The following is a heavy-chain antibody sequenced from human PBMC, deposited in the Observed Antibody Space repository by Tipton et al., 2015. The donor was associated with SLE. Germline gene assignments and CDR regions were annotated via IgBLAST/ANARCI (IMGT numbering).Heavy chain of an antibody. J-gene: IGHJ6*03. CDR3: ARLVGYPREVTAPYYYMEV. CDR2: LYYSGST. D-gene: IGHD3-16*02. Sequence: TLSLTCTVSGGSISSSSYYWGWIRQPPGKGLEWIGSLYYSGSTYYNPSLKSRVTISVDTSKNQFSLKLSSVTAADTAVYYCARLVGYPREVTAPYYYMEVWGTGTTVTDSS. V-gene: IGHV4-39*01. CDR1: GGSISSSSYY.